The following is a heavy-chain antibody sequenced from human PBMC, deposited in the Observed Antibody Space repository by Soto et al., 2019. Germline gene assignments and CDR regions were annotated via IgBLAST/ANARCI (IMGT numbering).Heavy chain of an antibody. Sequence: PGGSLRLSCASSGFTFSSYSMHLVRQAPGKGLEWVSYISTSSSTIYYADSVKGRFTISRDNAKNSLYLQMNSLRAEDTAVYYCARDYYGSGSSLNWFDPWGQGTLVTVSS. V-gene: IGHV3-48*01. D-gene: IGHD3-10*01. CDR2: ISTSSSTI. J-gene: IGHJ5*02. CDR3: ARDYYGSGSSLNWFDP. CDR1: GFTFSSYS.